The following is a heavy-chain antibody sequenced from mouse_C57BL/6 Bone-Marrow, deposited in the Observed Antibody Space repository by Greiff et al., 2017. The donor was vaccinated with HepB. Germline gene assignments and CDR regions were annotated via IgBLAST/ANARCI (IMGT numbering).Heavy chain of an antibody. CDR3: ARDSRSSYGYFDV. Sequence: QVQLQQSGAELVMPGASVKLSCKASGYTFTSYWMHWVKQRPGQGLEWIGEIDPSDSYTNYNQKFKGKSTLTVDKSSSTAYMQLSSLTSEDSAVYYCARDSRSSYGYFDVWGTGTTVTVSS. CDR2: IDPSDSYT. J-gene: IGHJ1*03. V-gene: IGHV1-69*01. D-gene: IGHD1-1*01. CDR1: GYTFTSYW.